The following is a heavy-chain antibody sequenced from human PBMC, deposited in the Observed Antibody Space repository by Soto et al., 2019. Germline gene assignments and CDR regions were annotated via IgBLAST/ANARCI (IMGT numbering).Heavy chain of an antibody. CDR1: GGSFSPNY. CDR3: ARLGNYYQSLDP. Sequence: QVQLQESGPGLVRPSETLSLTCTLSGGSFSPNYWSWLRQPPGKRLEWVGYIYYGGTTSYNPSLKSRVTISLETSKRQFSLRLSSVTAADTAVYYCARLGNYYQSLDPWGPGTLVPVSS. J-gene: IGHJ5*02. D-gene: IGHD4-4*01. CDR2: IYYGGTT. V-gene: IGHV4-59*08.